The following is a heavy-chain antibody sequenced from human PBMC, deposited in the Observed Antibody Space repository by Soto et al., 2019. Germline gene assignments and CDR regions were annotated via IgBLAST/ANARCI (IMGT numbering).Heavy chain of an antibody. Sequence: SSETLSLTCTVSGGSISSYYWSWIRQPPGKGLEWIGYIYYSGSTNYNPSLKSRVTISVDTSKNQFSLKLSSVTAADTAVYYCARHHPHFLRFTYYYYYYGIDVWAQGTTVTGS. CDR1: GGSISSYY. J-gene: IGHJ6*02. V-gene: IGHV4-59*01. CDR2: IYYSGST. CDR3: ARHHPHFLRFTYYYYYYGIDV. D-gene: IGHD3-3*02.